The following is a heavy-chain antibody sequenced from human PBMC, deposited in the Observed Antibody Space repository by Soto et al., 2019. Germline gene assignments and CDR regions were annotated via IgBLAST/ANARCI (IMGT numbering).Heavy chain of an antibody. J-gene: IGHJ6*02. CDR2: ISVYNGDK. Sequence: AAVKDSCLASGYTFTNHGIPGVLRSALQGLAWLGWISVYNGDKTYTRKFQGRVTLTPDTSTRTYSMAPRNLRSDDTAVCFCATDLSRHATSTTCAEYYGMDFWGQGTTVTVSS. CDR3: ATDLSRHATSTTCAEYYGMDF. D-gene: IGHD1-26*01. V-gene: IGHV1-18*01. CDR1: GYTFTNHG.